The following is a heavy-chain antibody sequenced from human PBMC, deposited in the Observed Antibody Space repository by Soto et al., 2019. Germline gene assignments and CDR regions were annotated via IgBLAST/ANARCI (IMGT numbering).Heavy chain of an antibody. J-gene: IGHJ4*02. CDR2: IYPGDSDT. D-gene: IGHD6-25*01. CDR1: GYSFTSYW. Sequence: AESLKISCKGSGYSFTSYWIGWVRQVPGRGLEWMGTIYPGDSDTRYSPSFQGQVSISAGKSISTAYLQWSSLKAPDTAVYYCARPGSLDGNFDLWGEGTLVTVSS. V-gene: IGHV5-51*01. CDR3: ARPGSLDGNFDL.